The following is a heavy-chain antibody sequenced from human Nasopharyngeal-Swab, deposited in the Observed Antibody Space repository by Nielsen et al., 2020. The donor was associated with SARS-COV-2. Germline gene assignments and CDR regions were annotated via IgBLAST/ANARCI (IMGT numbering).Heavy chain of an antibody. Sequence: ASVKVSCKASGYTFTGYYMHWVRQAPGQGLEWMGWINPNSGGTNYAQKVRGRATMTTDTSTSTAYLELRSLRSDDTAIYYCAKDEAWVFVGPNTEMILFHWGQGTLVTVSS. D-gene: IGHD5-24*01. CDR3: AKDEAWVFVGPNTEMILFH. J-gene: IGHJ4*02. V-gene: IGHV1-2*02. CDR2: INPNSGGT. CDR1: GYTFTGYY.